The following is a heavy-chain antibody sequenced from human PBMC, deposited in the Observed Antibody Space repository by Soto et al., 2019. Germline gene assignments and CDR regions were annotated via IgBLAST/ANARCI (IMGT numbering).Heavy chain of an antibody. V-gene: IGHV3-23*01. CDR2: ISGSGGST. Sequence: VSLRLSCAASGFTFSSYAMSWVRQAPGKGLEWVSAISGSGGSTYYADSVKGRFTISRDNSKNTLYLQMNSLRAEDTAVYYCAKDGRYSYGYKGRHYYGMDVWGQCTTVTVSS. CDR3: AKDGRYSYGYKGRHYYGMDV. D-gene: IGHD5-18*01. CDR1: GFTFSSYA. J-gene: IGHJ6*02.